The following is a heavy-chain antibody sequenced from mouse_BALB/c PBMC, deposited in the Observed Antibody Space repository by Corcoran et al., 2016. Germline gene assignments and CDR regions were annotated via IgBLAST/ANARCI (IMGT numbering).Heavy chain of an antibody. CDR2: ISCYNGAT. J-gene: IGHJ4*01. Sequence: LVKTGASVKISCKASGYSFTGYYMHWVKQSHGKSLEWSGYISCYNGATSYNQKFKGKATFTVDTSSSTAYMQFNSLTSEDSAVYYCARKSPSTGYYALDYWGQGTSVTVSS. CDR3: ARKSPSTGYYALDY. V-gene: IGHV1S34*01. CDR1: GYSFTGYY. D-gene: IGHD4-1*02.